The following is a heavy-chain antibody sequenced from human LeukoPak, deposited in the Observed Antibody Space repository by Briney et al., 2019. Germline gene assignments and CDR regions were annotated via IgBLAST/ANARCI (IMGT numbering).Heavy chain of an antibody. D-gene: IGHD6-13*01. Sequence: GASVKVSCKASGGTFSSYAISWVRQAPGQGLEWMGGIIPIFGTANYAQKFQGRVTITTDESTSTAYMELSSLRSEDTAVYYCARARGSSWSKPSSMDVWGKGTTVTVSS. CDR2: IIPIFGTA. J-gene: IGHJ6*03. CDR1: GGTFSSYA. CDR3: ARARGSSWSKPSSMDV. V-gene: IGHV1-69*05.